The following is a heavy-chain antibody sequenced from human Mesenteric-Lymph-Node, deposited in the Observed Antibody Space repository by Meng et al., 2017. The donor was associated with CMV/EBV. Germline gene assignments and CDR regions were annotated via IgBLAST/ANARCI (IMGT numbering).Heavy chain of an antibody. D-gene: IGHD6-13*01. CDR1: GGSISTSFSY. J-gene: IGHJ5*02. V-gene: IGHV4-39*07. Sequence: SETLSLTCSVSGGSISTSFSYWGWIRQPPGKGLEWIGTTYYRGSTYYNLSLKSRGTISVDTSQNQFSLNLTSVTAADTAVYYCARDLLLPDVSEAALAWGQGSLVTVSS. CDR2: TYYRGST. CDR3: ARDLLLPDVSEAALA.